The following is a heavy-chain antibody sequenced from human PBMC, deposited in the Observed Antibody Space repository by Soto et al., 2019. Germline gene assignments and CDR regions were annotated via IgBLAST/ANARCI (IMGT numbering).Heavy chain of an antibody. CDR1: GFTSNDYV. J-gene: IGHJ4*02. CDR2: IYGNGGRV. V-gene: IGHV3-9*02. CDR3: VRDVQPGGAGY. Sequence: EVQLVESGGGLVQPGRSLRLSCAASGFTSNDYVMHWVRQGPGRGLEWVSGIYGNGGRVGYADSVKGRFTISRDNAKNPLYLQMNSLRVEATAFSCCVRDVQPGGAGYCGQGTQVTVSS.